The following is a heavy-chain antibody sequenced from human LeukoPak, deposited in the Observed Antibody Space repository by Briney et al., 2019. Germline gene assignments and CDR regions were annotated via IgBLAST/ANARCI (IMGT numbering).Heavy chain of an antibody. CDR1: GYTFTSYG. D-gene: IGHD4-23*01. Sequence: GASVKVSCKASGYTFTSYGISWVRQAPGQGLEWMGWISAYNGDTNYAQKLQGRVTMTTDTSTSTAYMELRSLRSEDTALYYCAKDDDYGGNSAFDYWGQGTLVTVSS. J-gene: IGHJ4*02. CDR3: AKDDDYGGNSAFDY. CDR2: ISAYNGDT. V-gene: IGHV1-18*01.